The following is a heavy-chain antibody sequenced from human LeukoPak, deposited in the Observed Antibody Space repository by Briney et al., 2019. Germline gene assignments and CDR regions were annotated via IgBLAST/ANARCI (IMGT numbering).Heavy chain of an antibody. CDR2: ISYDGSNK. CDR1: GFTFSSYA. J-gene: IGHJ4*02. V-gene: IGHV3-30*01. D-gene: IGHD6-6*01. CDR3: ARDGDSSSLLDY. Sequence: PGRSLRLSCAASGFTFSSYAMHWVRQAPGKGLEWVAVISYDGSNKYYADSVKGRFTISRDNSKNTLYLQMNSLRAEDTAVCYCARDGDSSSLLDYWGQGTLVTVSS.